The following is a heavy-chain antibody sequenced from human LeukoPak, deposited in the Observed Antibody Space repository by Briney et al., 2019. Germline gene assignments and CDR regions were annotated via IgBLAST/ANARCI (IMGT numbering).Heavy chain of an antibody. V-gene: IGHV4-59*01. CDR3: ARDDYGDCFDY. D-gene: IGHD4-17*01. CDR1: GGSISSYY. Sequence: PSETLSLTCTVSGGSISSYYWSWIRQPPGKGLEWIGYIYYSGSTNYNPSLKSRVTISVDTSKNQFSLKLSSVTAADTAVYYCARDDYGDCFDYWGQGTLVTVSS. CDR2: IYYSGST. J-gene: IGHJ4*02.